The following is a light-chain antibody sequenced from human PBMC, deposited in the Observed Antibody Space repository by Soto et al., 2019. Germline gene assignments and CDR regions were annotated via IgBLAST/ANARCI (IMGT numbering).Light chain of an antibody. J-gene: IGKJ2*01. CDR3: HQYGSSSYT. V-gene: IGKV3-20*01. CDR2: AAS. CDR1: QSISSSY. Sequence: EIVLTQSPGTLSLSPGERATLSCRASQSISSSYLAWYQQKPGQAPRLLIYAASSRATGIPDRFSGSGSGTDFTLTINRLEPEDFAVYYCHQYGSSSYTFGQGTQLEIK.